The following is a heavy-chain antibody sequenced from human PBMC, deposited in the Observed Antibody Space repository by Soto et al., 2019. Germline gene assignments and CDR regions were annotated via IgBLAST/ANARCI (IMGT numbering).Heavy chain of an antibody. CDR1: GFTFSSCA. CDR2: IWYDGSNK. J-gene: IGHJ4*02. V-gene: IGHV3-33*08. Sequence: HPGGSLRLSCAASGFTFSSCAMGWVRQAPGKGLEWVAVIWYDGSNKYYTDSVKGRFTISRDNSKNTLYLQMNSLRAEDTAVYYCARDRLYYDSSGYYDYWGQGTLVTVSS. D-gene: IGHD3-22*01. CDR3: ARDRLYYDSSGYYDY.